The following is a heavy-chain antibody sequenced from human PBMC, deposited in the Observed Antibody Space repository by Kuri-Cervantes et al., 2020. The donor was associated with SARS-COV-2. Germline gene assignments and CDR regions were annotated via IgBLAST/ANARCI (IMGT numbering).Heavy chain of an antibody. CDR3: ARGYIVVVPAAIRRNWYFDL. D-gene: IGHD2-2*02. J-gene: IGHJ2*01. V-gene: IGHV4-34*01. Sequence: SETLSLTCAVYGGSFSGYYWSWIRQPPGKGLEWIGEITQSGNTNYNPSLKSRVTISVDTSKNQFSLKLSSVTAADTAVYYCARGYIVVVPAAIRRNWYFDLWGRGALVTVSS. CDR1: GGSFSGYY. CDR2: ITQSGNT.